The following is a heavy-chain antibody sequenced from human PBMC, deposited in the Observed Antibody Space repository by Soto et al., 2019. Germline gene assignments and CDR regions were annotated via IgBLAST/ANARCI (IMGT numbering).Heavy chain of an antibody. CDR2: ILYDGSNK. V-gene: IGHV3-33*01. J-gene: IGHJ6*02. CDR3: ARDTLGCTNGVCYLFYYYGMDV. Sequence: QVQLAESGGGVVQPGRSLRLSCAASGFTFSSYGMHWVRQAPGKGLEWVAVILYDGSNKYYADSVKGRFTISRDNSKNTLYLQMNSLRAEDTAVYYCARDTLGCTNGVCYLFYYYGMDVWGQGTTVTVSS. CDR1: GFTFSSYG. D-gene: IGHD2-8*01.